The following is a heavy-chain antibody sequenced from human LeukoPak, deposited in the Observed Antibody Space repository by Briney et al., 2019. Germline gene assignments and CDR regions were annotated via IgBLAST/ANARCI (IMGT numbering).Heavy chain of an antibody. Sequence: GGSLSLSCAASGFTFTNYAMSWVRQAPGKGLEWVSTISVGTSNIYYADSVKGRFTISRDNSENTLFLQMNSLRAEDTAVYYCAKKEVYSSGWWPPSFGSWGHGTLVTVSS. CDR2: ISVGTSNI. CDR1: GFTFTNYA. V-gene: IGHV3-23*01. CDR3: AKKEVYSSGWWPPSFGS. J-gene: IGHJ4*01. D-gene: IGHD6-19*01.